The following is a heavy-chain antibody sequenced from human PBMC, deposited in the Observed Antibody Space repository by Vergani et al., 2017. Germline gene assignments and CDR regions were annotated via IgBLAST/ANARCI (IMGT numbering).Heavy chain of an antibody. CDR2: INPNSGGT. D-gene: IGHD5-12*01. CDR3: ARDGARYSGYYDY. V-gene: IGHV1-2*02. J-gene: IGHJ4*02. Sequence: QVQLVQSGAEVKKPGASVKVSCKASGYNFTGYYMHWVRQAPGQGLEWMGWINPNSGGTNYAPKFQGRVTMTRDTSISTAYMELSRLRSDDTAVYYCARDGARYSGYYDYWGQGTLVTVSS. CDR1: GYNFTGYY.